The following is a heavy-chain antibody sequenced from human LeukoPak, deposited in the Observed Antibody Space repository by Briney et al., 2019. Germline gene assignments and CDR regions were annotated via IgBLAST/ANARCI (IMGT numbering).Heavy chain of an antibody. J-gene: IGHJ4*02. CDR2: IYPGDSDL. CDR3: ARRYYDILTGRGAFDY. Sequence: GESLKISCKGSGYSFTNYWIGWVRQMPGKGLEWLGIIYPGDSDLRYSPSFQGQVTISADTSISTAYLQWSSLKASDTAMYYCARRYYDILTGRGAFDYWGQGTLVTVSS. CDR1: GYSFTNYW. V-gene: IGHV5-51*01. D-gene: IGHD3-9*01.